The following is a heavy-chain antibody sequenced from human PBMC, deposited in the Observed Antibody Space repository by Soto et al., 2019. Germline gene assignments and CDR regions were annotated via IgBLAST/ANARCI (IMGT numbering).Heavy chain of an antibody. D-gene: IGHD5-12*01. CDR1: GGTFSSYA. J-gene: IGHJ6*03. CDR3: ARLLRRVATTGNYYYYMDV. V-gene: IGHV1-69*13. CDR2: IIPIFGTA. Sequence: SVKVSCKASGGTFSSYAISWVRQAPGQGLEWMGGIIPIFGTANYAQKFQGRVTITADESTSTAYMELSSLRSEDTAVYYCARLLRRVATTGNYYYYMDVWGKGTTVTVSS.